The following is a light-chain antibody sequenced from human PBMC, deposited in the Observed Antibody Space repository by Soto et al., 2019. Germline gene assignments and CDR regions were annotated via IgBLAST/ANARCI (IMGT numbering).Light chain of an antibody. CDR1: KLGDKY. Sequence: SYELTQPPSVSVSPGQTASITCSGDKLGDKYACWYQQKPGQSPVLVIYQDSKRPSGIPERFSGSNSGNTATLTISGTQAMYEADYYCQAWDSSTRVVFGGGTKVTVL. CDR2: QDS. CDR3: QAWDSSTRVV. J-gene: IGLJ2*01. V-gene: IGLV3-1*01.